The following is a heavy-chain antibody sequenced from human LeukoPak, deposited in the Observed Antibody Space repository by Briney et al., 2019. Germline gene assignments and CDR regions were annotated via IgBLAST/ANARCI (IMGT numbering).Heavy chain of an antibody. CDR3: ARGIPYCSGGSCYYRSFYYYYMDV. CDR1: GYTFTSYG. J-gene: IGHJ6*03. CDR2: ISAYNGNT. V-gene: IGHV1-18*01. D-gene: IGHD2-15*01. Sequence: ASVKVSCKASGYTFTSYGISWVRQAPGQGLEWMGWISAYNGNTNYAQKLQGRVTMTTDTSTSTAYMELRSLRSDDTAVYYCARGIPYCSGGSCYYRSFYYYYMDVWGKGTTVTISS.